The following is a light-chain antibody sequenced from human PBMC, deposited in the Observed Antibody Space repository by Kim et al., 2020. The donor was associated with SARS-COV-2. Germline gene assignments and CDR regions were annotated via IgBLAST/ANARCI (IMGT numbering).Light chain of an antibody. CDR1: QGITTS. J-gene: IGKJ1*01. CDR3: QQYSTYPRT. V-gene: IGKV1D-16*01. CDR2: GAS. Sequence: ASVGDTVTITCRARQGITTSLAWYQQKPEKAPKSLLYGASSLQGGVPSRFSGSGSGTDFTLTISSLQPEDFATYYCQQYSTYPRTFGQGTKVDIK.